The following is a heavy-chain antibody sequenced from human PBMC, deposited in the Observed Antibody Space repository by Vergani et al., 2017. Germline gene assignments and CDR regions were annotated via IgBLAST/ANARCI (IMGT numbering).Heavy chain of an antibody. CDR2: INPNSGGT. V-gene: IGHV1-2*04. D-gene: IGHD5-12*01. CDR3: SRDAQPRGYSGYVPGDY. J-gene: IGHJ4*02. Sequence: QVQLVQSGAEVKKPGASVTVSCKASGYTFTGYYMHWVRQAPGQGLEWMGWINPNSGGTNYAQKFQGWVTMTRDTSISTAYMELSRLRSDDTAVYYCSRDAQPRGYSGYVPGDYWGQGTLVTVSS. CDR1: GYTFTGYY.